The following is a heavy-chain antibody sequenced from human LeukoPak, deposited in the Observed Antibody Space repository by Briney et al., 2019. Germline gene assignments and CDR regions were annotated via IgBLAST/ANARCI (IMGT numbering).Heavy chain of an antibody. J-gene: IGHJ6*02. V-gene: IGHV5-51*01. CDR2: IYPGDSDT. CDR3: ARGGEYYDFWSGSYYYYYGMDV. CDR1: GYNFTSYW. D-gene: IGHD3-3*01. Sequence: PGESLQISCKGSGYNFTSYWIGWVRQMPGKGLEWMGIIYPGDSDTRYSPSFQGQVTISADKSISTAYLQWSSLKASDTAMYYCARGGEYYDFWSGSYYYYYGMDVWGQGTTVTVSS.